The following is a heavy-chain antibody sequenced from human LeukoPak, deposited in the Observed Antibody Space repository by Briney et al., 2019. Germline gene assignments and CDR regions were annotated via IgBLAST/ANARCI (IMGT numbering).Heavy chain of an antibody. CDR1: GGSISSHY. Sequence: SETLSLTCTVSGGSISSHYWNWIRQPAGKGLEWIGHIYTSGSTNYNPSLKSRVTMSVDTSKNQFSLKLSSVTAADTAVYYCARSYNWNYYYMDVWGKGTTVTVSS. CDR3: ARSYNWNYYYMDV. J-gene: IGHJ6*03. V-gene: IGHV4-4*07. D-gene: IGHD1-20*01. CDR2: IYTSGST.